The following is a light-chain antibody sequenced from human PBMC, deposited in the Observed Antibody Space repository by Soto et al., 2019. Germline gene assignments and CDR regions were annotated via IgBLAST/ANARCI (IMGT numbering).Light chain of an antibody. V-gene: IGKV3-15*01. CDR1: QSVSSN. J-gene: IGKJ5*01. Sequence: IVMSHSPATVSVSPGERATLSCRASQSVSSNLAWYQQKPGQAPRLLIYGASTRATGIPARFSGSGSGTEFTLTISSLEPEDFGVYNCQQYGRCISYGQVTRLE. CDR3: QQYGRCIS. CDR2: GAS.